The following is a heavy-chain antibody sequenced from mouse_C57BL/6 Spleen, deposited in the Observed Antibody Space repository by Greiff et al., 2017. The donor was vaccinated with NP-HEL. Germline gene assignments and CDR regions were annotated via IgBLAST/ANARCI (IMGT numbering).Heavy chain of an antibody. CDR2: IYPGSGNT. CDR1: GYTSTDYY. D-gene: IGHD2-4*01. CDR3: ASYYDYDGGNYFDY. J-gene: IGHJ2*01. Sequence: QVQLQQSGAELVRPGASVKLSCKASGYTSTDYYINWVKQRPGQGLEWIARIYPGSGNTYYNEKFKGKATLTAEKSSSTAYMQLSSLTSEDSAVYFCASYYDYDGGNYFDYWGQGTTLTVSS. V-gene: IGHV1-76*01.